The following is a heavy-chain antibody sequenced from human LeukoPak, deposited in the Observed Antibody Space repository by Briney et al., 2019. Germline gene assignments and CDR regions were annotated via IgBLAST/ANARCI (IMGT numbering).Heavy chain of an antibody. CDR2: IYYRGGT. V-gene: IGHV4-39*01. J-gene: IGHJ3*02. CDR3: ARHEAAYCGGDCYLRAFDI. CDR1: GGSISSSSYY. Sequence: SETLSLTCTVSGGSISSSSYYWGWIRQPPGKGLEWIGTIYYRGGTYYNPSLKSRVTITVDTSKKQFSLKLSSVTAADTAVYYCARHEAAYCGGDCYLRAFDIWGQGTMVTVSS. D-gene: IGHD2-21*02.